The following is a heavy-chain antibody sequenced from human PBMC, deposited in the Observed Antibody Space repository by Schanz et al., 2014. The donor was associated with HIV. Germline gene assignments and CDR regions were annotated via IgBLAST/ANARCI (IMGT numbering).Heavy chain of an antibody. D-gene: IGHD6-13*01. V-gene: IGHV4-34*01. Sequence: QVQLQQWGAGLLKPSETLSLKCAVYGGSFSGYYWTWIRQSPGKGLEWIGEINHSESTNYNPSLKRRVTLSVDTSKNQFSLKLSSVTAADTAVYYCGRDSTMDYFDDWGQGTLVTVPS. J-gene: IGHJ4*02. CDR3: GRDSTMDYFDD. CDR1: GGSFSGYY. CDR2: INHSEST.